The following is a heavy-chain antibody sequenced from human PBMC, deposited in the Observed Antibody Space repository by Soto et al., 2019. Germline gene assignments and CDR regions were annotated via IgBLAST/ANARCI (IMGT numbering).Heavy chain of an antibody. CDR2: IYPGDSDT. J-gene: IGHJ2*01. Sequence: EVQLVQSGAEVKKPGESLKISCKGSGYSFSSYWIGWVRQMPGKGLEWMGIIYPGDSDTRYSPSFQGQGTISVDKSINTAYLQWSSLKASDTAIYYCARPSGLIAAATSRWYFDLWGRGTLVTVSS. V-gene: IGHV5-51*01. D-gene: IGHD6-25*01. CDR3: ARPSGLIAAATSRWYFDL. CDR1: GYSFSSYW.